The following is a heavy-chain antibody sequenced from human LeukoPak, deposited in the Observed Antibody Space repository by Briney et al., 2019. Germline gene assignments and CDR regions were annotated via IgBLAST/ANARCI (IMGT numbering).Heavy chain of an antibody. CDR3: VRGGFNGN. Sequence: TGGSLRLSCAASGFTFSSDRMHWVRQVPGKGLVWVSRIETDGTGAVYADAVEGRFTISRDNAENMLYLQMNSLRAEDTAVYYCVRGGFNGNWGQGTLVTVSS. D-gene: IGHD2-8*01. CDR1: GFTFSSDR. J-gene: IGHJ4*02. V-gene: IGHV3-74*03. CDR2: IETDGTGA.